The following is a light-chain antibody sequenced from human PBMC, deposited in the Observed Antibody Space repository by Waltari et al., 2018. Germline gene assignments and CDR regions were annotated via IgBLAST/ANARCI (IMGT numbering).Light chain of an antibody. Sequence: ELVLTQFPGQLSLSPGERGTLSCRASQRVSRFLAWYQQKPGQAPRLLIYGASTRATGIPDRFSGSGSGTDFSLTISGLEPEDFAIYYCQKYDRLPATFGQGTKVETK. CDR2: GAS. V-gene: IGKV3-20*01. CDR1: QRVSRF. CDR3: QKYDRLPAT. J-gene: IGKJ1*01.